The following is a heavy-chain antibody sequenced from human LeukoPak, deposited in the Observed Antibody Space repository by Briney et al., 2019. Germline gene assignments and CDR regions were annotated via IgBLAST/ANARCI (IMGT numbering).Heavy chain of an antibody. D-gene: IGHD2-2*01. CDR3: ARDGLRPAASYLILLRAYHWFDP. Sequence: PGGSLRLSCAASGFTFSSYAMHWVRQAPGKGLEWVAVISYDGSNKYYADSVKGRFTISRDNSKNTLYLQMNSLRAEDTAVYYCARDGLRPAASYLILLRAYHWFDPWGQGTLVTVSS. V-gene: IGHV3-30*04. J-gene: IGHJ5*02. CDR1: GFTFSSYA. CDR2: ISYDGSNK.